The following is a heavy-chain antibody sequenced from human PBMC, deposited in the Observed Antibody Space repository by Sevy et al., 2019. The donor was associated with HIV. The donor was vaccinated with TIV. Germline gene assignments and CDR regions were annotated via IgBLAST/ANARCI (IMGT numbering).Heavy chain of an antibody. J-gene: IGHJ4*02. V-gene: IGHV3-11*06. CDR1: GFTFSDYY. CDR2: ISSSSSYT. D-gene: IGHD1-26*01. Sequence: GGSLRLSCAASGFTFSDYYMSWIRQAPGKGLEWVSYISSSSSYTNYADSVKGRFTISRDNAKNSLYLQMNRLRAEDTAVYYCAKKSLVGATRSTYFDYWGQGTLVTVSS. CDR3: AKKSLVGATRSTYFDY.